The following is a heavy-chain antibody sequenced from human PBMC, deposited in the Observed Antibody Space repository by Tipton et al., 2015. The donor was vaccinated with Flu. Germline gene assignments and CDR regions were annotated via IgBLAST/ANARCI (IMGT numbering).Heavy chain of an antibody. D-gene: IGHD1-26*01. J-gene: IGHJ4*02. V-gene: IGHV4-39*07. CDR1: GASISSESYY. Sequence: TLSLTCTVSGASISSESYYWGWIRQPPGKGLEWIGNIYHSGSTNYSPSLKSRVTISVDTSKNQFSLKLSPVTAADTAVYFCAREGRNSGGLDYWGQGTLVTVSS. CDR3: AREGRNSGGLDY. CDR2: IYHSGST.